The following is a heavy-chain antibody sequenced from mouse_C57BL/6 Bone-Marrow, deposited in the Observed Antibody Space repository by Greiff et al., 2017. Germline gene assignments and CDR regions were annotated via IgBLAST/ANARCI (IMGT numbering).Heavy chain of an antibody. J-gene: IGHJ1*03. CDR1: GFTFSDFY. D-gene: IGHD2-1*01. Sequence: EVQRVESGGGLVQSGRSLRLSCATSGFTFSDFYMEWVRQAPGKGLEWIAASRNKANDYTTEYSASVKGRFIVSRDTSQSILYLQMNALRAEDTAIYYCARDAYGNYWYFDVWGTGTTVTVSS. V-gene: IGHV7-1*01. CDR3: ARDAYGNYWYFDV. CDR2: SRNKANDYTT.